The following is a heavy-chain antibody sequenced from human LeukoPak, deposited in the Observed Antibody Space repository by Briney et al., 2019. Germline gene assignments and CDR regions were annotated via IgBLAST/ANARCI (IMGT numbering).Heavy chain of an antibody. Sequence: SVTVSFNAAVATFTSYAISWVRQAPGPALEWMGGIIPIFGTANSAHKFQGRVTITADESTSTAYMELSSLRSEDTAVYYCARGLVYYDILRNYFDYWGQGTLVTVSS. V-gene: IGHV1-69*01. CDR1: VATFTSYA. J-gene: IGHJ4*02. CDR2: IIPIFGTA. D-gene: IGHD3-9*01. CDR3: ARGLVYYDILRNYFDY.